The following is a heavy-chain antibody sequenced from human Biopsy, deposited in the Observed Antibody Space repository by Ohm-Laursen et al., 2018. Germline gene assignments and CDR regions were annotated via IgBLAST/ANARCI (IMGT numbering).Heavy chain of an antibody. CDR1: EFSFSRYD. CDR2: ISPSGGGT. CDR3: AIFEGYSDDNLDYEHYGMNV. V-gene: IGHV1-46*01. D-gene: IGHD1-26*01. Sequence: SVKVSCKGSEFSFSRYDMHWVRQAPGRGLEWMGIISPSGGGTMDTQKFQDRLTMTRDTSTSTVHMELKSLKSEDTAVYYCAIFEGYSDDNLDYEHYGMNVWGQGTTVTVSS. J-gene: IGHJ6*02.